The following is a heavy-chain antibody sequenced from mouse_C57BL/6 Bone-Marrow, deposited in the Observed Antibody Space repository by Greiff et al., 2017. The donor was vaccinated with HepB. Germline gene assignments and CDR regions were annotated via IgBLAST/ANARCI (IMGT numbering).Heavy chain of an antibody. V-gene: IGHV1-54*01. CDR1: GYAFTNYL. D-gene: IGHD2-5*01. Sequence: QVQLQQSGAELVRPGTSVKVSCKASGYAFTNYLIEWVKQRPGQGLEWIGVINPGSGGTNYNEKFKGKATLTADKSSSTAYMQLSSLTSEDSAVYFCARSPYSNYEGAWFAYWAQGTLVTVSA. J-gene: IGHJ3*01. CDR2: INPGSGGT. CDR3: ARSPYSNYEGAWFAY.